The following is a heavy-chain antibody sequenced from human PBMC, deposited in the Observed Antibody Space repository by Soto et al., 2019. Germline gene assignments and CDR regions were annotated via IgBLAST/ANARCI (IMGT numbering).Heavy chain of an antibody. CDR2: ISGSGGST. J-gene: IGHJ3*02. V-gene: IGHV3-23*01. CDR1: GFTFSSYA. CDR3: AKDYYDSSGYYHDAFDI. D-gene: IGHD3-22*01. Sequence: PGGSLRLSCAASGFTFSSYAMSWVRQAPGKGLEWVSAISGSGGSTYYADSVKGRFTISRDNSKNTLYLQMNSLRAEDTAVYYCAKDYYDSSGYYHDAFDIWGQGTMVTVSS.